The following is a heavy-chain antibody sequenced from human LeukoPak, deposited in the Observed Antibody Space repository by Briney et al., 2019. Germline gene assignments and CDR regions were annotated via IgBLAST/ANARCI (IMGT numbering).Heavy chain of an antibody. V-gene: IGHV4-59*01. CDR2: IYYSGST. CDR3: ARGLSSGSWSNWFDP. Sequence: NPSETLSLTCTVSGGSINSYYWSWIRQPPGKGLEWIGYIYYSGSTNYNPSLKSRVTISVDTSKNQFSLKLSSVTAADTAVYYCARGLSSGSWSNWFDPWGQGTLVTVSS. CDR1: GGSINSYY. D-gene: IGHD1-26*01. J-gene: IGHJ5*02.